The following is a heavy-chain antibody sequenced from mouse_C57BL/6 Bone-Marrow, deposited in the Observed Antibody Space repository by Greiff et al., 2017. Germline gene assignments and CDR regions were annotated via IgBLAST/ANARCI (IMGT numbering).Heavy chain of an antibody. Sequence: EVQLMESGGGLVQPGASLKLSCESNEYEFPSHDMSWVRKTPEKRLELVAAINSDGGSTYYPDTMERRFIISRGNTKKTLYLQMSSLRSEDTALYYCARHAKSNYGGYFDVWGTGTTVTVSS. D-gene: IGHD1-1*01. CDR2: INSDGGST. CDR3: ARHAKSNYGGYFDV. J-gene: IGHJ1*03. CDR1: EYEFPSHD. V-gene: IGHV5-2*01.